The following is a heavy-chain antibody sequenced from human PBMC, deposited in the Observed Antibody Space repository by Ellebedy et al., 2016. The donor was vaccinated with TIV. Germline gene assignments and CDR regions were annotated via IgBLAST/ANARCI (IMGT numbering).Heavy chain of an antibody. CDR3: ARHELGSNAAFDY. V-gene: IGHV5-10-1*01. D-gene: IGHD7-27*01. CDR1: GSSFIYYW. J-gene: IGHJ4*02. Sequence: GGSLRLSXEASGSSFIYYWISWVRQMPGQGLEWMGRLDPSVSYSKDSPSFQGHVTISVDTAINTAYLQWSSLKASDSAMYYCARHELGSNAAFDYWGQGTLVTVSS. CDR2: LDPSVSYS.